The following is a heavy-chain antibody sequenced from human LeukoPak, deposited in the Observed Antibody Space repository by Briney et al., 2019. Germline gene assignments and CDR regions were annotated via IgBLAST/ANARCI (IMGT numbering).Heavy chain of an antibody. J-gene: IGHJ4*02. V-gene: IGHV4-39*07. CDR3: ARGGVLKSVDY. CDR1: GDSVSSSNYY. Sequence: SETLSLTCTVSGDSVSSSNYYWAWIRQPPGKGLEWIGNIYYSGSTYYNPSLKSRLTISVDTSKNQFSLKLSSVTAADTAVYYCARGGVLKSVDYWGQGTLVAVSS. D-gene: IGHD3-16*01. CDR2: IYYSGST.